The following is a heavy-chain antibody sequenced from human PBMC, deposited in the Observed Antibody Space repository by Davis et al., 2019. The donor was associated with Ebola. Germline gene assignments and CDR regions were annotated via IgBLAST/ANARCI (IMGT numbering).Heavy chain of an antibody. CDR2: ISSDGRNK. V-gene: IGHV3-30*09. Sequence: PGGSLTLSCAASGFTLSIYTMHWVRQAPGKGLEWAAAISSDGRNKHTADSVRGRVVISRDTSKDTLYLAMSGLRAEDTAVYYCARGREDYLDYWGQGTLVTVSS. CDR1: GFTLSIYT. D-gene: IGHD1-26*01. J-gene: IGHJ4*02. CDR3: ARGREDYLDY.